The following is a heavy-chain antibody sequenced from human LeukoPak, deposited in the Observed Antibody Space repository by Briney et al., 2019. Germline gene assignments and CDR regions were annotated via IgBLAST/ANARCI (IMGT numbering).Heavy chain of an antibody. Sequence: GGSLRLSCAASGFTFSSYSMNWVRQAPGKGLEWVSSISSSSSYIYYADSVKGRFTISRDNSKNTLYLQMNSLRAEDTAVYYCARDRHDSSGYYYSHDYFDYWGQGTLVTVSS. D-gene: IGHD3-22*01. J-gene: IGHJ4*02. CDR1: GFTFSSYS. CDR3: ARDRHDSSGYYYSHDYFDY. V-gene: IGHV3-21*01. CDR2: ISSSSSYI.